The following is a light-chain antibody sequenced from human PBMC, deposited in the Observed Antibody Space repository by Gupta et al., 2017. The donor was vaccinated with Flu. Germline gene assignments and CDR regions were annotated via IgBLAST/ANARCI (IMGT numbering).Light chain of an antibody. CDR3: SAYAGNSYV. CDR2: EAS. V-gene: IGLV2-8*01. Sequence: QSALTQPPSASGSPGQSVTISCTGTSSDVGGYNYVSWYQQHPGKAPKVMIYEASKRPSGVPDRFSGSKSGNTAALTVAGLQAEDEADYYCSAYAGNSYVFGTGTKVTVL. CDR1: SSDVGGYNY. J-gene: IGLJ1*01.